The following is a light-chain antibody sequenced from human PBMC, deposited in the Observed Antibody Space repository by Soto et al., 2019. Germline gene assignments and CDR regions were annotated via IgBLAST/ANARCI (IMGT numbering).Light chain of an antibody. CDR3: AAWDDSLNGLVV. CDR2: SNN. J-gene: IGLJ2*01. Sequence: QSVLTQPPSASGTPGQRVTISCSGSSSNIGSNTVNWYQQLQGTAPKLLIYSNNHRPSGVPDRFSAAKSGTSASLAIIWLQSEDEEDYYCAAWDDSLNGLVVFGGGTKVTVL. V-gene: IGLV1-44*01. CDR1: SSNIGSNT.